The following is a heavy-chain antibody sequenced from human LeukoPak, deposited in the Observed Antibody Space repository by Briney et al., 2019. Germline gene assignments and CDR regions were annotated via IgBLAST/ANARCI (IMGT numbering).Heavy chain of an antibody. CDR2: INSDGSWT. CDR1: GNYC. CDR3: VSFYETY. V-gene: IGHV3-74*01. J-gene: IGHJ4*02. Sequence: GGSLRLSCAASGNYCMHWVRQVPGKGLVWVSHINSDGSWTSYADSVKGRFTISKDNAKNTVYLQTNSLRAEDTAVYYCVSFYETYWGRGTLVTVSS. D-gene: IGHD2/OR15-2a*01.